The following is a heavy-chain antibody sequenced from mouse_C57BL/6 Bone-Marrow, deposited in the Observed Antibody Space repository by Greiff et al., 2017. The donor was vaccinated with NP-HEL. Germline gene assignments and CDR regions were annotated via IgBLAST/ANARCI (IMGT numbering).Heavy chain of an antibody. J-gene: IGHJ3*01. Sequence: VKVVESGPGLVAPSQSLSITCTVSGFSLTSYGVSWVRQPPGKGLEWLGVIWGDGSTNYHSALISRLSISKDNSKSQVFLKLNSLQTDDTATYYCAKEGLFYYDYDGAWFAYWGQGTLVTVSA. CDR1: GFSLTSYG. CDR2: IWGDGST. V-gene: IGHV2-3*01. CDR3: AKEGLFYYDYDGAWFAY. D-gene: IGHD2-4*01.